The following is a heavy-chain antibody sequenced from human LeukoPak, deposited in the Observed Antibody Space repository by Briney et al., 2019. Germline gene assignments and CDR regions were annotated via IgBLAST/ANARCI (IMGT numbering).Heavy chain of an antibody. D-gene: IGHD1-26*01. CDR3: ATPIGAYSGSYPFDY. CDR2: ISGSGGST. CDR1: GFTFSSYA. J-gene: IGHJ4*02. Sequence: GGSLRLSYAASGFTFSSYAMTWVRQAPGKGLEWVSAISGSGGSTYYADSVKGRFTISRDNSKNTLYLQMNSLRAEDTAVYYCATPIGAYSGSYPFDYWGQGTLVTVSS. V-gene: IGHV3-23*01.